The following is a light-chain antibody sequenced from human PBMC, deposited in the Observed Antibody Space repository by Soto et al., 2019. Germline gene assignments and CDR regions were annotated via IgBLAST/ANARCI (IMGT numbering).Light chain of an antibody. Sequence: EMVLTQSPATLSLSPGERATLSSRASQGVSSYLDWYQQKTGQAPRLLIYDASNRATGIPARLSGSGHGTDFTITISRLETEDFAVYYCQQSGSSTGTFGHGTKVDIK. CDR3: QQSGSSTGT. CDR1: QGVSSY. J-gene: IGKJ1*01. V-gene: IGKV3D-11*01. CDR2: DAS.